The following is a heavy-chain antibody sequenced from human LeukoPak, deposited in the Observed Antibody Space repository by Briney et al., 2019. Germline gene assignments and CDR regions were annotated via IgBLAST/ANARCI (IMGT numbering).Heavy chain of an antibody. CDR1: GGSISPLY. CDR3: SGVGVPAKYYFDF. V-gene: IGHV4-59*11. D-gene: IGHD1-26*01. J-gene: IGHJ4*02. Sequence: PSETLSLTCTVSGGSISPLYWSWIRQPPGKGLEFIGEIYYSGTTNFNPSLKSRVTLSVDTSKNQISLKLNSVTAADTAVYYCSGVGVPAKYYFDFWGEGTRVTVSS. CDR2: IYYSGTT.